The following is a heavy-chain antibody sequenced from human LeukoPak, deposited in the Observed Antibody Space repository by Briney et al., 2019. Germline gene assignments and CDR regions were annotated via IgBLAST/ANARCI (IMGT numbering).Heavy chain of an antibody. Sequence: GESLKISCKASGYSFTNYWIGWVRQMPGKGLEWMWIIYPGDSDTRYSPSFQGQVTISVDKSISTASLQWSSLKASDTAMYYCARPYYYDTSGYYYDYWGQGTLVTVSS. CDR1: GYSFTNYW. J-gene: IGHJ4*02. CDR2: IYPGDSDT. V-gene: IGHV5-51*01. D-gene: IGHD3-22*01. CDR3: ARPYYYDTSGYYYDY.